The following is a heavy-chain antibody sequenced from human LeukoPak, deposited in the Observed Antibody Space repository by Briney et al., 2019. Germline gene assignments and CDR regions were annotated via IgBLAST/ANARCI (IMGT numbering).Heavy chain of an antibody. Sequence: SQTLSLTCTVSGGSISSGGYYWSWIRQPPGKGLEWIGYIYHSGSTYYNPSLKSRVTISVDRSKNQFPLKLSSVTAADTAVYYCASGYNYYGSGSYYMVYWGQGTLVTVSS. V-gene: IGHV4-30-2*01. CDR1: GGSISSGGYY. CDR3: ASGYNYYGSGSYYMVY. CDR2: IYHSGST. D-gene: IGHD3-10*01. J-gene: IGHJ4*02.